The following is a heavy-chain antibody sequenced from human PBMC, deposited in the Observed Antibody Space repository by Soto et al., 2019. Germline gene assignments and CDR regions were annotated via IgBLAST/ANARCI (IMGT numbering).Heavy chain of an antibody. CDR1: GGGVSSNSAA. CDR2: TYYRAKWYN. Sequence: SQTLSLTGAISGGGVSSNSAAWDWIRQSPSRGLEWLGRTYYRAKWYNDYAVSVKSRITINPDTSKNQFSLQLNSVPPEDTAVYYCERVVSGWFPDAFDIWGQGTMVTVSS. CDR3: ERVVSGWFPDAFDI. V-gene: IGHV6-1*01. D-gene: IGHD6-19*01. J-gene: IGHJ3*02.